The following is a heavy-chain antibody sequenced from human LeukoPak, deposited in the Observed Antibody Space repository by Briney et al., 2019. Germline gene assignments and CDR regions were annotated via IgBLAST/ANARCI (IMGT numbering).Heavy chain of an antibody. V-gene: IGHV3-7*03. CDR1: GFTFSNFW. D-gene: IGHD1-26*01. Sequence: GGSLRLSCTASGFTFSNFWMGWVRQAPGKGLEWVANIKQVETEKFYLGSVKGRFTISRDNAKNSLYLQMNSLRAEDTAVYYCAKDLGHEWEPLDYWGQGTLVTVSS. J-gene: IGHJ4*02. CDR3: AKDLGHEWEPLDY. CDR2: IKQVETEK.